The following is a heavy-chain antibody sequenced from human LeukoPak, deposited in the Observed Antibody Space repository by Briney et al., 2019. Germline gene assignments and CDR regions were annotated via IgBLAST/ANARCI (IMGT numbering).Heavy chain of an antibody. CDR3: ASVLLWFGETNGH. V-gene: IGHV4-39*01. D-gene: IGHD3-10*01. Sequence: PSETLSLTCTGSGGSISSSSYYWGWIRQPPGEGLEWIGSVYYSGSTYYDPSLKSRVTISVDTSKNQFSLKLSSVTAADTAVYYCASVLLWFGETNGHWGQGTLVTVSS. J-gene: IGHJ4*02. CDR2: VYYSGST. CDR1: GGSISSSSYY.